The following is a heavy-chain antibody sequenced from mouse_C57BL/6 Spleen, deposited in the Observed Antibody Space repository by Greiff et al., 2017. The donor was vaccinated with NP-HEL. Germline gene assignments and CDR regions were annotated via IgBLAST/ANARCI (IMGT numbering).Heavy chain of an antibody. CDR3: ARGGYGSSGWFAY. Sequence: VQLQQSGAELVRPGTSVKMSCKASGYTFTNYWIGWAKQRPGHGLEWIGDIYPGGGYTNYNEKFKGKATLTADKSSSTAYMQFSSLTSEDSAIYYCARGGYGSSGWFAYWGQGTLVTVSA. J-gene: IGHJ3*01. V-gene: IGHV1-63*01. CDR2: IYPGGGYT. D-gene: IGHD1-1*01. CDR1: GYTFTNYW.